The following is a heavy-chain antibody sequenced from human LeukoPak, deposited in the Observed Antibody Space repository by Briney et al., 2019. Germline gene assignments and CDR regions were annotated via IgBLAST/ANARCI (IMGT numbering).Heavy chain of an antibody. J-gene: IGHJ4*02. Sequence: GGSLRLSCAVSGFTLSDYYMDWVRQAPGKGLEWVGRTRNKANSYTTEYAASVKGRFTISRDDSKNSLYLQMNSLRTEDTAVYYCAREIPRAYTFAQGGTDHWGQETLVTVSA. CDR2: TRNKANSYTT. D-gene: IGHD5-18*01. CDR1: GFTLSDYY. CDR3: AREIPRAYTFAQGGTDH. V-gene: IGHV3-72*01.